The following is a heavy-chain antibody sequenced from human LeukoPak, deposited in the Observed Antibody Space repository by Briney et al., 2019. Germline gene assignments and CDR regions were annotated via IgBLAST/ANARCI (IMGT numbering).Heavy chain of an antibody. J-gene: IGHJ3*02. CDR3: ARTVLLWFGELFSRAFDI. Sequence: ASVKVSCKASGYTFTSYAMNWVRQAPGQGLEWMGWISAYNGNTNYAQKLQGRVTMTTDTSTSTAYMELRSLRSDDTAVYYCARTVLLWFGELFSRAFDIWGQGTMVTVSS. CDR2: ISAYNGNT. V-gene: IGHV1-18*01. D-gene: IGHD3-10*01. CDR1: GYTFTSYA.